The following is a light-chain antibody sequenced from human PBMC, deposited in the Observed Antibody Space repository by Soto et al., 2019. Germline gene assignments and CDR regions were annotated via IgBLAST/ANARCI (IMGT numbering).Light chain of an antibody. CDR1: QSVSDN. J-gene: IGKJ4*01. V-gene: IGKV3-15*01. CDR3: QQYNNWPLT. Sequence: EIVLTQSPGTLSLSPGERATLFCRASQSVSDNQLAWYQQKTGQAPRLLIYGASTRATGIPARFSGSGSGTEFTLTISSLQSEDFAVYYCQQYNNWPLTFGGGTKVDIK. CDR2: GAS.